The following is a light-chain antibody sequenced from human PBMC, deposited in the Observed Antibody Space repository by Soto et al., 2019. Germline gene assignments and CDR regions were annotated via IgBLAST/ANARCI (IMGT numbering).Light chain of an antibody. CDR1: QSVNIY. Sequence: EIVLTQSPATLSLSPGERATLSCRASQSVNIYLAWYQQKPGQAPRLLIYDASNRATGITARFSGSGSGTDFTLTISSLEPEDMAVYYCQQRSNWRVTFGGGTKVEIK. CDR3: QQRSNWRVT. V-gene: IGKV3-11*01. CDR2: DAS. J-gene: IGKJ4*01.